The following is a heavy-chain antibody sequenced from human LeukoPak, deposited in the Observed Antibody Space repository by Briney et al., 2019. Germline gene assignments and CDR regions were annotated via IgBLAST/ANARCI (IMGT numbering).Heavy chain of an antibody. Sequence: SETLSLTCTVSGGSISRYYWSWIRQPPGKGLEWIGYIYTSGSTNYNPSLKSRVTISVDTSKNQFSLKLSSVTAADTAVYYCAISSIAAHYFDYWGQGTLVTVSS. CDR1: GGSISRYY. CDR3: AISSIAAHYFDY. D-gene: IGHD6-6*01. V-gene: IGHV4-4*09. CDR2: IYTSGST. J-gene: IGHJ4*02.